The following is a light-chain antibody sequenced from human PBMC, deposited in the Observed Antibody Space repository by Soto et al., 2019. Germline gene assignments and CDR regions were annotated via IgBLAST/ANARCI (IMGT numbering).Light chain of an antibody. CDR3: QHYNSYSEA. CDR2: SAS. J-gene: IGKJ1*01. CDR1: QALSNY. V-gene: IGKV1-9*01. Sequence: DIQLTQSPSVLSASVGDTVTITCRASQALSNYLAWYQQKPGKAPDLLIYSASTLQSGVPSRFSGSGSGTDFTLTISSLQPDDFATYYCQHYNSYSEAFGQGTKVDIK.